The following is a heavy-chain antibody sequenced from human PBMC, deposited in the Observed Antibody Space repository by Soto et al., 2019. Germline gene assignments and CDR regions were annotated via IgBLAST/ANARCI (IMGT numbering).Heavy chain of an antibody. Sequence: SETLSLTCTVSGGSISSSSYYWGWIRQPPGKGLEWIGSIYYSGSTYYNPSLKSRVTISVDTSKNQFSLKLSSVTAADTAVYYCARQKFNYDILTGHPMRDGWFDPWGQGTLVTVSS. CDR2: IYYSGST. CDR1: GGSISSSSYY. D-gene: IGHD3-9*01. V-gene: IGHV4-39*01. J-gene: IGHJ5*02. CDR3: ARQKFNYDILTGHPMRDGWFDP.